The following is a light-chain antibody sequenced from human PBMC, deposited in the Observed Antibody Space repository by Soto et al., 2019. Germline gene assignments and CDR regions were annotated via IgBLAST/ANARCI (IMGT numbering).Light chain of an antibody. CDR2: SNN. CDR3: AAWDDSLNGHWV. Sequence: QSVLTQPPSASGTPGQRVTIFCSGSSSNIGSNTVNWYQQLPGTAPKLLIYSNNQRPSGVPDRFSGSKSGTSASLAISGLQSEDEADYYCAAWDDSLNGHWVFGGGTKVTVL. CDR1: SSNIGSNT. V-gene: IGLV1-44*01. J-gene: IGLJ3*02.